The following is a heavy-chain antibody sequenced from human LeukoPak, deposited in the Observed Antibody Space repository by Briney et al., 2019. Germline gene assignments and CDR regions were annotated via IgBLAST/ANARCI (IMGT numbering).Heavy chain of an antibody. CDR1: GGSISSYY. D-gene: IGHD2-2*01. V-gene: IGHV4-59*01. Sequence: PSETLSLTCTVSGGSISSYYWSWIRQPPGKGLEWIGYIYYSGSTNYNPSLKSRVTISVDTSKNQFSLKLSSVTAADTAVYYCARGEINCSSTSCYDYYFDYWGQGTLVTVSS. J-gene: IGHJ4*02. CDR3: ARGEINCSSTSCYDYYFDY. CDR2: IYYSGST.